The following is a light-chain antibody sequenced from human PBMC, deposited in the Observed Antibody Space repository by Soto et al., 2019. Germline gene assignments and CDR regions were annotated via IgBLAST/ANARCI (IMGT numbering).Light chain of an antibody. CDR2: YAS. Sequence: EIMMTQSPATLSVSPGERATLSSSASQSVRNNLAWYQQKPGQAPRLLIYYASTRATGIPARFIGSGSGTVFTLTISSLQSEDFALYYCQQYTNWPPITFGQGTRLEIK. J-gene: IGKJ5*01. CDR3: QQYTNWPPIT. V-gene: IGKV3-15*01. CDR1: QSVRNN.